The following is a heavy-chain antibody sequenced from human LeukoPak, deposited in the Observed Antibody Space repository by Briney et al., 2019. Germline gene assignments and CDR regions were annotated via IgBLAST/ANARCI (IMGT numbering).Heavy chain of an antibody. D-gene: IGHD6-13*01. CDR2: ISYDGSNK. J-gene: IGHJ1*01. V-gene: IGHV3-30-3*01. CDR3: ARGALYRAGTEYFQH. Sequence: GRSLRLSCAASGFTFSSYAMHWVRQAPGKGLEWVAVISYDGSNKYYADSVKGRFTISRDNSKNTLYLQMNNLRAEDTAVYYCARGALYRAGTEYFQHWGQGTLVTVSS. CDR1: GFTFSSYA.